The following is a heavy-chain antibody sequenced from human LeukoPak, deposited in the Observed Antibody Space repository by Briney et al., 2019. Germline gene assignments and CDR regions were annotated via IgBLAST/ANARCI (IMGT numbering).Heavy chain of an antibody. CDR2: IYPGDSET. Sequence: GESLKISCEGSGFRFSDYWIAWVRQMPGKGLEWMGIIYPGDSETRYSPTFQGQVTISVDKSISTAYLQWSSLKASDTAMYYCARHKWNPTFFDYWGQGTLVTVSS. CDR1: GFRFSDYW. CDR3: ARHKWNPTFFDY. D-gene: IGHD1-20*01. J-gene: IGHJ4*02. V-gene: IGHV5-51*01.